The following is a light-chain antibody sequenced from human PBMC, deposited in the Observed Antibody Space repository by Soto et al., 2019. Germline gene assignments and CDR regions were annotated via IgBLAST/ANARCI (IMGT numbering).Light chain of an antibody. CDR1: NIGSKN. Sequence: SYELTQPLSVSVALGQTARITCGGNNIGSKNVHWYQQKPGQAPVLVIYRDSNRPSGIPERFSGSNSGNPATLTISRAQAGDEADYYCQVWDSSTAIFGTGTKVTVL. CDR3: QVWDSSTAI. V-gene: IGLV3-9*01. J-gene: IGLJ1*01. CDR2: RDS.